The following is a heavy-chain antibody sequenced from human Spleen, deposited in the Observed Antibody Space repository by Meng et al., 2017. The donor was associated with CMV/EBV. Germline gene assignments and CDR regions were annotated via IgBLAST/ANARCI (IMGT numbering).Heavy chain of an antibody. CDR1: GFTFGSYW. D-gene: IGHD6-19*01. CDR3: AIPIAVAGTHDY. Sequence: GGSLRLSCAASGFTFGSYWMSWVRQAPGKGLAWVANINQDGSVKYYVDSVKGRFTVSRDNSKRTLYLEMSSLRVDDTAVYYCAIPIAVAGTHDYWGQGALVTVSS. V-gene: IGHV3-7*03. J-gene: IGHJ4*02. CDR2: INQDGSVK.